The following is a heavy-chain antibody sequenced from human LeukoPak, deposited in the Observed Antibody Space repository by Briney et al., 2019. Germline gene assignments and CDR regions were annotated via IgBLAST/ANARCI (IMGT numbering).Heavy chain of an antibody. D-gene: IGHD3-16*01. Sequence: SETLSLTCAVYGGSFSSHYWTWIRQPPGKGLQWIGEVNDRGSANYNPSLKSRLTISEDKSKNQFSLRLPSVTAADTAVYYCARGVVSGRFGDYYYYMDVWGIGTTVTVSS. CDR1: GGSFSSHY. CDR2: VNDRGSA. CDR3: ARGVVSGRFGDYYYYMDV. V-gene: IGHV4-34*01. J-gene: IGHJ6*03.